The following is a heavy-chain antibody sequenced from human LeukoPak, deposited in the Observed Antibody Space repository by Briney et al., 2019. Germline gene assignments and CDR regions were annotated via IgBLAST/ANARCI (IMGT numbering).Heavy chain of an antibody. CDR1: GFTFSDYY. J-gene: IGHJ4*02. V-gene: IGHV3-66*01. Sequence: PGGSLRLSCAASGFTFSDYYMSWIRQAPGKGLECVSVIYSGGNTYYTDSVKGRFTISRDNSKNTLYLQMNSLRAEDTAVYYCARKTDSGGQGDYWGPGTLVTVSS. D-gene: IGHD3-22*01. CDR3: ARKTDSGGQGDY. CDR2: IYSGGNT.